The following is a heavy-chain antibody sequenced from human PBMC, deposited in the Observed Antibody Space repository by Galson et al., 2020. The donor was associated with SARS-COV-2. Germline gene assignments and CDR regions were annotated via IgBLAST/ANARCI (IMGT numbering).Heavy chain of an antibody. CDR1: GFTFSSYE. CDR3: ARSVEIFGVENWFDP. J-gene: IGHJ5*02. V-gene: IGHV3-48*03. CDR2: ISSSGSTI. Sequence: TGGSLRLSCAASGFTFSSYEMNWVRQAPGKGLEWVSYISSSGSTIYYADSVKGRFTISRDNAKNSLYLQMNSLRAEDTAVYYCARSVEIFGVENWFDPWGQGTLVTVSS. D-gene: IGHD3-3*01.